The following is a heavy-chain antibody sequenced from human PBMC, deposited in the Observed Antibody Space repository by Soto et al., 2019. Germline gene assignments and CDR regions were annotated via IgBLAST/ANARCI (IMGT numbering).Heavy chain of an antibody. J-gene: IGHJ6*02. V-gene: IGHV4-39*01. CDR2: IYYSGGT. CDR1: GGSISSSSYY. Sequence: PSETLSLTCTVSGGSISSSSYYWGWIRRPPGKGLEWIGSIYYSGGTYYNPSLKSRVTISVDTSKNQFSLKLSSVTAADTAVYYCARLHHYYYYGMDVWGQGTTVTVSS. CDR3: ARLHHYYYYGMDV.